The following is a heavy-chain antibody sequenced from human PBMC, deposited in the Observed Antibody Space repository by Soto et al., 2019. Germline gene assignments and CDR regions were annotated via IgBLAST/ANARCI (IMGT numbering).Heavy chain of an antibody. CDR2: IYYSGST. Sequence: QVQLQESGPGLVKPSETLSLTCTVSGGSISSYYWSWIRQPPGKGLEWIGYIYYSGSTNYNPPLNSLVTIPVDTSKSQFSLKLNSMTAADTAVYYCARHNYGSGSTYFDYWGQGTLVTVSS. CDR1: GGSISSYY. J-gene: IGHJ4*02. V-gene: IGHV4-59*08. D-gene: IGHD3-10*01. CDR3: ARHNYGSGSTYFDY.